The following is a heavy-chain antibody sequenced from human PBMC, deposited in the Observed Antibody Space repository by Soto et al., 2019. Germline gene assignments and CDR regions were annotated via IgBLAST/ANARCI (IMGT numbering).Heavy chain of an antibody. CDR3: SRSIGGSSSL. Sequence: PGGSLRLSCAAFGFTFSSHWMSWVRQAPGKGLEWVANIKQDGTVKYYVDSVKGRFTISRDNAKNSLYLQMNSLRAEDTAVYYCSRSIGGSSSLWGQGVLVTVSS. V-gene: IGHV3-7*01. CDR2: IKQDGTVK. J-gene: IGHJ4*02. D-gene: IGHD3-16*01. CDR1: GFTFSSHW.